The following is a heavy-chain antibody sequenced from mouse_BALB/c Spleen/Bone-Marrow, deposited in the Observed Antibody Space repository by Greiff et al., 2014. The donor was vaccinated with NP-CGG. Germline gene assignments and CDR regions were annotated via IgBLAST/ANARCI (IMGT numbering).Heavy chain of an antibody. CDR1: GYSFTGYY. J-gene: IGHJ2*01. D-gene: IGHD2-2*01. CDR3: ARSCGAYGYDGGYYFDY. CDR2: ISCYNGAT. V-gene: IGHV1S34*01. Sequence: LVQTGASVKISCKASGYSFTGYYLHWVKQIHGKILSWIGYISCYNGATSYTQKFKGKATFTVDTSSSTAYMQFNSLTSEDSAVFYCARSCGAYGYDGGYYFDYWGQGTTLTVSS.